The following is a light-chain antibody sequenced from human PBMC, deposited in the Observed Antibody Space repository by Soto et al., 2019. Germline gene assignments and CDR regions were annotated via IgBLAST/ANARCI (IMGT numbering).Light chain of an antibody. Sequence: IQMTQSPPSLSASVGDRVTITCQASHDIGNYRNWYQDQPGQATKLVIYDAYNLETGVPSTFSGGGDGTHVTFTISSLRPEDIGTYYCQKSDHLPLFGPGTKVDIK. CDR1: HDIGNY. CDR2: DAY. CDR3: QKSDHLPL. V-gene: IGKV1-33*01. J-gene: IGKJ3*01.